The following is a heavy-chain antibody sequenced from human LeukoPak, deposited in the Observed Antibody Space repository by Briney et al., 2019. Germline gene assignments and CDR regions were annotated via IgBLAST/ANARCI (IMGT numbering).Heavy chain of an antibody. J-gene: IGHJ4*02. Sequence: SETLSLTCAVYGGSFSGYYWSWIRQPPGKGLEWIGEINHSGSTNYNPSLKSRVTISVDTSKNQFSLKLSSVTAADTAVYYCARGLRRYYGSGSYHDYWGQGTLVTVSS. CDR1: GGSFSGYY. CDR2: INHSGST. CDR3: ARGLRRYYGSGSYHDY. D-gene: IGHD3-10*01. V-gene: IGHV4-34*01.